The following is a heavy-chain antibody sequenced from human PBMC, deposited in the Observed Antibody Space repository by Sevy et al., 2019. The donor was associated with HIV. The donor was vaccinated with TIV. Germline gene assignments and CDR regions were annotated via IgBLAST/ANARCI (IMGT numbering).Heavy chain of an antibody. D-gene: IGHD1-26*01. CDR2: ISSSSSYI. CDR3: ARDDSGSYLEDAFDI. Sequence: GGSLRLSFAASGFTFSSYSMNWVRQAPGKGLEWVSSISSSSSYIYYADSVKGRFTISRDNAKNSLYLQMNSLRAEDTAVYYCARDDSGSYLEDAFDIWGQGTMVTVSS. CDR1: GFTFSSYS. V-gene: IGHV3-21*01. J-gene: IGHJ3*02.